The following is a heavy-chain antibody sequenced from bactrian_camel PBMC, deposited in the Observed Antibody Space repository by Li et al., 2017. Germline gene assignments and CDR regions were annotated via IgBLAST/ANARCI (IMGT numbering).Heavy chain of an antibody. J-gene: IGHJ4*01. V-gene: IGHV3S53*01. D-gene: IGHD7*01. CDR3: AADGAEGSAHCTLREYVY. CDR2: IHRGGGT. CDR1: GLTGSRTY. Sequence: HVQLVESGGGSVQAGGSLRLSCAASGLTGSRTYMAWFRQAPGKEREGVVHIHRGGGTLYADSVRGRFTISQDSAENTVSLQMNSLKAEDTAMYYCAADGAEGSAHCTLREYVYWGQGTQVTVS.